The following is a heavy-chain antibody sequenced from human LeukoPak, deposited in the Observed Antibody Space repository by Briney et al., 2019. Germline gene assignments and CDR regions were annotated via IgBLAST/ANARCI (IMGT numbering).Heavy chain of an antibody. Sequence: PSETLSLTCGFYGGSFSLYHWSWIRQSPGKGLEWIGEVNRWGSTNYNPSLKSRVTISVDTSKNQFSLNLRSLTAADTAVYYCASDSQSSVYYFWGQGALVTVA. D-gene: IGHD6-25*01. CDR3: ASDSQSSVYYF. CDR2: VNRWGST. CDR1: GGSFSLYH. V-gene: IGHV4-34*01. J-gene: IGHJ4*02.